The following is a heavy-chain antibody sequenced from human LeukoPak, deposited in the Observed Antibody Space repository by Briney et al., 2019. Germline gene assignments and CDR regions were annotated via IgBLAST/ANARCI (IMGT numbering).Heavy chain of an antibody. D-gene: IGHD3-22*01. CDR1: GFTFSDYC. V-gene: IGHV3-11*06. J-gene: IGHJ4*02. CDR3: ARESFSGDSHGYSGY. CDR2: ISSRSSYT. Sequence: PGGSLTLSCAASGFTFSDYCMSWIRQAPGKGLEWVSYISSRSSYTNYADSVKGRFTISRDNAKNSLYLQMNSLRAEDTAVYYCARESFSGDSHGYSGYWGEGALVTVSS.